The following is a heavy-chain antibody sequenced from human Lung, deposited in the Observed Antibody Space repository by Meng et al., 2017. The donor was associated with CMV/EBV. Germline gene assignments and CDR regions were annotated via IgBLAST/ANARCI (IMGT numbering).Heavy chain of an antibody. CDR1: GFTFSSYS. V-gene: IGHV3-21*01. CDR3: ARVYCSRGSCSFDY. CDR2: ISSNSRYI. J-gene: IGHJ4*02. Sequence: GESLKISCAVSGFTFSSYSVNWVRQAPGKGLEWVSSISSNSRYIFYADSVKGRFTITRDNAKNALHLQMNSLRDEDTAVYYCARVYCSRGSCSFDYWGQGNXVNGAS. D-gene: IGHD2-15*01.